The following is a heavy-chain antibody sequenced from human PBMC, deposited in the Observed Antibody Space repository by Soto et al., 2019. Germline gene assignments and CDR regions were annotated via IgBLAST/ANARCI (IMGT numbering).Heavy chain of an antibody. D-gene: IGHD3-3*01. J-gene: IGHJ6*02. CDR2: ISAYNGNT. CDR3: ARDGATFWSGFTYGMDV. CDR1: GYTFTIYG. V-gene: IGHV1-18*01. Sequence: GASVKVSCKASGYTFTIYGISWVRQAPGQGLEWMGWISAYNGNTNYAQKLQGRVTMTTDTSTSTAYMELRSLRSDDTAVYYCARDGATFWSGFTYGMDVWGQGTTVTVSS.